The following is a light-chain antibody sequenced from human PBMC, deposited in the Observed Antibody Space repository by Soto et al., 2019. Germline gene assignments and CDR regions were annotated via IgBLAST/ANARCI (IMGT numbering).Light chain of an antibody. CDR1: QSLPHSNGYNY. J-gene: IGKJ2*01. CDR3: MQALPTPPYT. Sequence: DIVMTQSPLSLPVTPGEPASISCRSSQSLPHSNGYNYLDWYLQKPGQSPQLLIYLGSNRASGVPDRFSGSGSGTDFTLKISRVEAEDVGVYYCMQALPTPPYTFGQGTKLEIK. CDR2: LGS. V-gene: IGKV2-28*01.